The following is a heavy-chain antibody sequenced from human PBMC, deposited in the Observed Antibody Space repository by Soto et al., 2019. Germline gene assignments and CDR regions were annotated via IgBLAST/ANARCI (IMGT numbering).Heavy chain of an antibody. V-gene: IGHV3-43*02. Sequence: GESLKISCAASGFTFDDYAMHWVRQAPGKGLEWVSLISGDGGSTYYADSVKGRFTISRDNSKNSLYLQMNSLRTEDTALYYCVSTVVTPDYYYGMDVWGQGTTVTVSS. J-gene: IGHJ6*02. CDR3: VSTVVTPDYYYGMDV. D-gene: IGHD2-21*02. CDR1: GFTFDDYA. CDR2: ISGDGGST.